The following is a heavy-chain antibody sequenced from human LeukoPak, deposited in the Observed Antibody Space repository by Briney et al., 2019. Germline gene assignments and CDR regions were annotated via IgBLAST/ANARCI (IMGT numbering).Heavy chain of an antibody. CDR2: IYHSGST. J-gene: IGHJ4*02. D-gene: IGHD5-18*01. Sequence: SETLSLTFTVSGGSISSISHYWGWIRQPPGKGLEWIGTIYHSGSTYYNPSLKSRVTLSVDTPKNQFSLKLNPVTAADTAVYSCVRQGGYNYEIDYWGQGTLVTVSS. V-gene: IGHV4-39*01. CDR3: VRQGGYNYEIDY. CDR1: GGSISSISHY.